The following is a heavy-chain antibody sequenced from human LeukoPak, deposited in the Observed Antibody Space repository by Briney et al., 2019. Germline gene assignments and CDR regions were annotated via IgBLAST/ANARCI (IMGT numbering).Heavy chain of an antibody. D-gene: IGHD5-24*01. J-gene: IGHJ4*02. CDR2: IYYSGST. V-gene: IGHV4-39*01. Sequence: SETLSLTCTVSGGSISSSSYYWGWIRQPPGKGLEWIGSIYYSGSTYYNPSLKSRVTISVDTSKNQFSLKLSSVTAADTAMYYCARHNKIVEMATIDYWGQGTLVTVSS. CDR3: ARHNKIVEMATIDY. CDR1: GGSISSSSYY.